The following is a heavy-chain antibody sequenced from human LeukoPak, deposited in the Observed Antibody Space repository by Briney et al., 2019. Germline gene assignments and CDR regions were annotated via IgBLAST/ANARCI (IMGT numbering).Heavy chain of an antibody. Sequence: SEALSLTCTVSGDSISSYYWSWIRQPPGKGLEWIGYIYYSGSTNYNPSLKSRVTISVDTSKNHFSLKLSTVTAADTAVYYCARRSFSYYTIDVWGQGTTVTVSS. J-gene: IGHJ6*02. CDR3: ARRSFSYYTIDV. CDR1: GDSISSYY. V-gene: IGHV4-59*08. CDR2: IYYSGST.